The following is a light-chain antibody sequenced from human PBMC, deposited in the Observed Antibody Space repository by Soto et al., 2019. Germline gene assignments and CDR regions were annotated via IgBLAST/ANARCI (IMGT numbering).Light chain of an antibody. J-gene: IGKJ1*01. CDR3: QQYGSYRWT. V-gene: IGKV3-20*01. CDR1: QSISSGY. CDR2: AAS. Sequence: EIVLTQSPCPLSASPGERTTLSCRASQSISSGYLAWYQQKPGQAHRLLTEAASGRDTGIPDRFSGSGSGTDFTLTISSLEPEDFAVYYCQQYGSYRWTFGQGTKVEIK.